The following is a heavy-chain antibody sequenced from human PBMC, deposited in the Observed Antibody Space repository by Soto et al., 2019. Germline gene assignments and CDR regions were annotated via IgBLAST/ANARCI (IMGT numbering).Heavy chain of an antibody. CDR1: GFTFSSYG. D-gene: IGHD6-13*01. Sequence: QVQLVESGGGVVQPGRSLRLSCAASGFTFSSYGMHWVRQAPGKGLEWVAVISYDGSNKYYADSVKGRFTISSDNSKNTLYLQMNSLRAEDTAVYYCAKDPVTAAAGRYYYYYGMDVWGQGTTVTVSS. J-gene: IGHJ6*02. V-gene: IGHV3-30*18. CDR3: AKDPVTAAAGRYYYYYGMDV. CDR2: ISYDGSNK.